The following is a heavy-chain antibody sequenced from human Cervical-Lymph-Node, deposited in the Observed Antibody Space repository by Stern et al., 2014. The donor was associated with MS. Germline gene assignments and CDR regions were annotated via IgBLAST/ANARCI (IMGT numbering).Heavy chain of an antibody. D-gene: IGHD1-26*01. CDR2: INAGDGNT. Sequence: QVQLVQSGAEVKKPGASVKVSCKASGYTFTSYAMHWVRQAPGQRLEWMGWINAGDGNTKYSQKFQGRVTITRDTSASTAYMELSSLRSEDTAVYYCARAWPYRGFDYWGQGTLVTVSS. CDR3: ARAWPYRGFDY. J-gene: IGHJ4*02. V-gene: IGHV1-3*01. CDR1: GYTFTSYA.